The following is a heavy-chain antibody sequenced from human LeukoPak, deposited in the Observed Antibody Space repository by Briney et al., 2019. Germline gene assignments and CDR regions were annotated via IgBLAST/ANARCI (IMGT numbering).Heavy chain of an antibody. CDR2: FYTSGNS. Sequence: PSETLSLTCTVSGGSISSSYWSWIRQPAGKGLEWIGRFYTSGNSYYNPSLKSRVTMSVDTSKNQFSLKLSSVTAADTAVYYCARLSTVTTSFDYWGQGTLVTVSS. CDR1: GGSISSSY. D-gene: IGHD4-17*01. J-gene: IGHJ4*02. CDR3: ARLSTVTTSFDY. V-gene: IGHV4-4*07.